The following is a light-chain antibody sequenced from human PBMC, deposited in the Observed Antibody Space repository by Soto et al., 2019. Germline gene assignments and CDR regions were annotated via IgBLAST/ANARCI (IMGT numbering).Light chain of an antibody. Sequence: NFMLTQPHSVLESPGKTVTISCTRSSGSIANNYMQWYQQRPGSAPTTVIFENNQRPSGVPDRFSGSTDGSSNSASLTISGLQTEDEADYYCQSYDSSFVVFGGGTKLTVL. CDR3: QSYDSSFVV. CDR2: ENN. CDR1: SGSIANNY. V-gene: IGLV6-57*04. J-gene: IGLJ2*01.